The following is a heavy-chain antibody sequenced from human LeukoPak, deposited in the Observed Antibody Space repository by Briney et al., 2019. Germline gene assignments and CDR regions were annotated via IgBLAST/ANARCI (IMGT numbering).Heavy chain of an antibody. CDR1: GYSFTSYW. CDR2: IYPGDSDI. J-gene: IGHJ4*02. CDR3: ARQGCSSTSCSAFDF. D-gene: IGHD2-2*01. V-gene: IGHV5-51*01. Sequence: GASLKISCKGSGYSFTSYWIGWVRQMPGKGLEWMGIIYPGDSDIRYSPSFQGQVTISADKSISTAYLQWSSLKASDTAMYYCARQGCSSTSCSAFDFWGQGTLVTVSS.